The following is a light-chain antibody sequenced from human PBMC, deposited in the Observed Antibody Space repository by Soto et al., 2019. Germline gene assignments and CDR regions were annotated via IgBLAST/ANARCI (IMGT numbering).Light chain of an antibody. Sequence: QSVLTQAASVTGFPGQSTTISCTGTSSDVGGYNYVSWYQQHPGKAPKLMIYDVSNRPSGVSNRFSGSKSGNTASLTISGLQAEDEADYYCSSYTSSSTLYVFGTGTKATVL. CDR1: SSDVGGYNY. CDR2: DVS. CDR3: SSYTSSSTLYV. J-gene: IGLJ1*01. V-gene: IGLV2-14*01.